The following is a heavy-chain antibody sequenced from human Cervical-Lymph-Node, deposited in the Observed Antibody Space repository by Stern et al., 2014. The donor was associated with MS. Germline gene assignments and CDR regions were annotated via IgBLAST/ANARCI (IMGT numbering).Heavy chain of an antibody. CDR3: AREIHPAITFDI. D-gene: IGHD2-21*01. CDR1: GYTFTDYY. V-gene: IGHV1-2*06. Sequence: QVQLLESGAEMKRPGTSMKVSCKASGYTFTDYYMHWVRQAPGQGLQWMGRINPTTGGANYTEAFQGRVTMARDTSISTGYMVLSSLRSDDTAVYYCAREIHPAITFDIWGQGTVVTVSS. J-gene: IGHJ3*02. CDR2: INPTTGGA.